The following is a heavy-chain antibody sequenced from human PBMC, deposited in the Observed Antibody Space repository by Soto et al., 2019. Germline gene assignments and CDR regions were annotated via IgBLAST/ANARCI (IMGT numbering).Heavy chain of an antibody. Sequence: PGGSLRLSCAASGFTFTKYTMSWVRQGPGKGLEWVSAISGTGDGAYYADSVKGRFTISRDKSKNTVYLQLNSLRAEDTATYYCATNKEGFYYFDYWGQGALVTVSS. CDR3: ATNKEGFYYFDY. D-gene: IGHD3-3*01. CDR1: GFTFTKYT. CDR2: ISGTGDGA. J-gene: IGHJ4*02. V-gene: IGHV3-23*01.